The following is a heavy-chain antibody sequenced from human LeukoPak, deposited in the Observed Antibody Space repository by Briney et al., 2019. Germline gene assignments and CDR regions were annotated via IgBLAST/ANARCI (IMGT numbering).Heavy chain of an antibody. Sequence: PSETLSLTCAVYGGSFSGYYWSRIRQPPGKGLEWIGEINHSGSTNYNPSLKSRVTISVDTSKNQFSLKLSSVTAADTAVYYCARGRREMATIYGLGYWGQGTLVTVSS. CDR1: GGSFSGYY. CDR2: INHSGST. J-gene: IGHJ4*02. D-gene: IGHD5-24*01. V-gene: IGHV4-34*01. CDR3: ARGRREMATIYGLGY.